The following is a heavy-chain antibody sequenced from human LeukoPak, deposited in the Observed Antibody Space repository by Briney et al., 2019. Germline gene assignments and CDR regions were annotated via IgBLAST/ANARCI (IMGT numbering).Heavy chain of an antibody. CDR2: IIPIFGTA. J-gene: IGHJ2*01. CDR3: ARDFKDPLQLWLWYFDL. D-gene: IGHD5-18*01. Sequence: GSSVKVSCKASGGTFSSCAISWVRQAPGQGLEWMGRIIPIFGTANYAQKFQGRVTITTDESTSTAYMELSSLRSEDTAVYYCARDFKDPLQLWLWYFDLWGRGTLVTVSS. CDR1: GGTFSSCA. V-gene: IGHV1-69*05.